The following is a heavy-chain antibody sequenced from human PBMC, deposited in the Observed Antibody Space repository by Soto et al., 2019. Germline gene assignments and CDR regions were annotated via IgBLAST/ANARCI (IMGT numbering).Heavy chain of an antibody. V-gene: IGHV1-69*01. J-gene: IGHJ6*02. CDR1: GGTFGSYA. CDR2: IIPILNSP. Sequence: QVQLVQSGAEVKKPGSSVKVSCKASGGTFGSYAITWVRRAPGQGLEWLGGIIPILNSPAYAQKFQARVVITADEITNTAYMELNSLRFDDTAVYYXXXXXPYCTSATCPKFYDMDVWGQGT. CDR3: XXXXPYCTSATCPKFYDMDV. D-gene: IGHD2-2*01.